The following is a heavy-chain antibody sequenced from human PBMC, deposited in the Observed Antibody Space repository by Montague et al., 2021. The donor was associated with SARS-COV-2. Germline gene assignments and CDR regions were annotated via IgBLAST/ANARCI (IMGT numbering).Heavy chain of an antibody. D-gene: IGHD3-10*01. CDR1: GFTFSSYS. CDR2: ISSSSSYI. V-gene: IGHV3-21*01. CDR3: ARAAVRGVIEHIYGMDV. J-gene: IGHJ6*02. Sequence: SLRLSCAASGFTFSSYSMNWVRQAPGKGLEWVSSISSSSSYIYYADSVKGRFTISRDNAKNSLYLQMNSLRAEDTAVYYFARAAVRGVIEHIYGMDVWGQGTTVTVSS.